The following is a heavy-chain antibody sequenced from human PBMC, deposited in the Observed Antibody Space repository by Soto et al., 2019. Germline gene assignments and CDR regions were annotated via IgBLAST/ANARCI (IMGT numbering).Heavy chain of an antibody. V-gene: IGHV3-33*01. CDR2: IWYDGSNK. CDR1: GFTFSSYG. J-gene: IGHJ3*02. Sequence: QVQLVESGGGVVQPGRSLRLSCAASGFTFSSYGMHWVRQAPGKGLEWVAVIWYDGSNKYYADSVKGRFTISRDNSKNTLYRQMNSLRAEDTAVYYCASDQDIAVAAGPDAFDSWCQGTMVTVSS. CDR3: ASDQDIAVAAGPDAFDS. D-gene: IGHD6-19*01.